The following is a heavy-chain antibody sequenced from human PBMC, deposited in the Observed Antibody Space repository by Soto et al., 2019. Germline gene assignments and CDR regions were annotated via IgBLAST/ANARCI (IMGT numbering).Heavy chain of an antibody. D-gene: IGHD4-17*01. CDR1: GFTFSSYW. CDR2: IKQDGSEK. J-gene: IGHJ4*02. Sequence: GGSLRLSCAASGFTFSSYWMSWVRQAPGKGLEWVANIKQDGSEKYYVDSVKGRFTISRDNAKNSLYLQMNSLRAEDTAVYYCARSTVVTPSDYFDYWGQGTLVTVSS. V-gene: IGHV3-7*05. CDR3: ARSTVVTPSDYFDY.